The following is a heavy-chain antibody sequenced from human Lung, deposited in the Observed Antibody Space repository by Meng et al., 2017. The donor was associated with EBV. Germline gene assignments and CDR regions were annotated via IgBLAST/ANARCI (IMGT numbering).Heavy chain of an antibody. CDR2: LIPMSDAP. Sequence: VQVVQSGAEVKKSGSSVKVSCKTSGSTVRSDSISWVRHAPGQGLEWRGGLIPMSDAPHYAQKFQDRVTITADESTSTHYMDLSGLRSEDTAVYYCASESGRGFTPDYWGQGTLVTVSS. V-gene: IGHV1-69*01. J-gene: IGHJ4*02. D-gene: IGHD3-10*01. CDR1: GSTVRSDS. CDR3: ASESGRGFTPDY.